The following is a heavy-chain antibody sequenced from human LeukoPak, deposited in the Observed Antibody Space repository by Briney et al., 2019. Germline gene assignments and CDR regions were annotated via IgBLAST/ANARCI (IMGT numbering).Heavy chain of an antibody. CDR2: ISKSGDHT. D-gene: IGHD3-16*01. CDR1: GFTFNNYA. J-gene: IGHJ6*02. V-gene: IGHV3-23*01. Sequence: HPGGSLRLSCAVSGFTFNNYAMSWVRQAPGKGLEWVSAISKSGDHTYYAASAKGRFTIYRDNSKNTQYLQMNSLRAEDTAVYYCATSWGPDTSAFRWGRDGMDVWGQGTTVIVS. CDR3: ATSWGPDTSAFRWGRDGMDV.